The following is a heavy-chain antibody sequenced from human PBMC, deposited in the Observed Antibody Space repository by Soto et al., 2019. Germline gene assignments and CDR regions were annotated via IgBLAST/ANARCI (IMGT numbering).Heavy chain of an antibody. V-gene: IGHV1-69*01. J-gene: IGHJ5*01. CDR2: IIPVFDSA. CDR3: ANNGLYLLTTPGPRAGYNWFDS. Sequence: QVRLVQSGAEVKKPGSSVKVSCEASGGTFGNYAVSWVRQAPGQGLEWVGGIIPVFDSASYAQTFQGRFTITADESKTTICVTSTSLTFEHTAIYYCANNGLYLLTTPGPRAGYNWFDSWGQGTLVSVSA. D-gene: IGHD3-9*01. CDR1: GGTFGNYA.